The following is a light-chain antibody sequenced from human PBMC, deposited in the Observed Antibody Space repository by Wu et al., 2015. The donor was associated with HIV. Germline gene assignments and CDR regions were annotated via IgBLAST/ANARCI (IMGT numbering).Light chain of an antibody. CDR1: QSISSY. CDR2: AAS. V-gene: IGKV1-39*01. J-gene: IGKJ2*03. Sequence: DIQMTQSPSSLSASVGDRVTITCRASQSISSYLNWYQQKPGKAPKFLIYAASSLQSGVPSRFSGSGSGTDFTLTISSLQPEDFATYYCQQSYNTPHSFGQGTKLEIK. CDR3: QQSYNTPHS.